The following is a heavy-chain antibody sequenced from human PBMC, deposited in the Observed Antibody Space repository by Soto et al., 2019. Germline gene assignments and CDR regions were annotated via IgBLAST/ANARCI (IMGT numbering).Heavy chain of an antibody. J-gene: IGHJ3*02. CDR1: GFTFSSYA. D-gene: IGHD3-10*01. CDR3: AKLTGWFGAFDI. CDR2: ISGSGGST. Sequence: EVPLLESGGGLVQPGGSLRLSCAASGFTFSSYAMSWVRQAPGKGLEWVSAISGSGGSTYYADSVKGRFTISRDNSKNLLYLHMNGLRAEDTAVYYCAKLTGWFGAFDIWGQGTMVTVSS. V-gene: IGHV3-23*01.